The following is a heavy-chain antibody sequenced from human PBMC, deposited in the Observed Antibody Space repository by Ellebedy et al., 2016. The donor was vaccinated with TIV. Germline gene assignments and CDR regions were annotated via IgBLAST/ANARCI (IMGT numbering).Heavy chain of an antibody. Sequence: GESLKISCAASGFTFSSYSMNWVRQAPGKGLEWVSSISSSSSYIYYADSVKGRFTISRDNAKNSLYLQMNSLRAEDTAVYYCARDPGPGTPVDYWGQGTLVTVSS. CDR1: GFTFSSYS. CDR2: ISSSSSYI. CDR3: ARDPGPGTPVDY. D-gene: IGHD3-10*01. J-gene: IGHJ4*02. V-gene: IGHV3-21*01.